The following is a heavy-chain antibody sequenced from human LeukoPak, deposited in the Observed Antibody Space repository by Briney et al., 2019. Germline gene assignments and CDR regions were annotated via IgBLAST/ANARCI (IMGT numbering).Heavy chain of an antibody. J-gene: IGHJ4*02. CDR3: ARLFDS. V-gene: IGHV4-39*01. Sequence: SETLSLTCTVPGGAITNDNFYWGWVRQPPGKGLEWVVSINYSGTTYYNPSLRSRLSISVDTSRTQFFLTLNSVTAADTAVYYCARLFDSWGRGILVTVSS. CDR2: INYSGTT. CDR1: GGAITNDNFY.